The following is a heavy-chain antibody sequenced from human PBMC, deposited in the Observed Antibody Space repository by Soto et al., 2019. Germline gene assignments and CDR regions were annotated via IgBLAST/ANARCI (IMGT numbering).Heavy chain of an antibody. CDR2: INDRGSI. J-gene: IGHJ2*01. CDR1: GGSFSGYY. V-gene: IGHV4-34*01. D-gene: IGHD3-9*01. Sequence: QVQLQQWGAGPLRPLETLSLTCGVSGGSFSGYYWAWIRQSPGQGLEWIGEINDRGSINYNPSLKSRVIISVDTSKKHHSRNLRSVTAADTAVDYCARESHDILTGPPWVWYFDLWGRGTLVT. CDR3: ARESHDILTGPPWVWYFDL.